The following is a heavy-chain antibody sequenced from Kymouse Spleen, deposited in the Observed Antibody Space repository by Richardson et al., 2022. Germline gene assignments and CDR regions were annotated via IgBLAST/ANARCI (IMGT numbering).Heavy chain of an antibody. CDR1: GGSISSGGYY. CDR3: ARERYNWNYDSGDGMDV. J-gene: IGHJ6*02. Sequence: QVQLQESGPGLVKPSQTLSLTCTVSGGSISSGGYYWSWIRQHPGKGLEWIGYIYYSGSTYYNPSLKSRVTISVDTSKNQFSLKLSSVTAADTAVYYCARERYNWNYDSGDGMDVWGQGTTVTVSS. D-gene: IGHD1-7*01. CDR2: IYYSGST. V-gene: IGHV4-31*03.